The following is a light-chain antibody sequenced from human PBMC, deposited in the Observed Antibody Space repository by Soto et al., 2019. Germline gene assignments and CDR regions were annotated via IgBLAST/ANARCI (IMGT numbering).Light chain of an antibody. V-gene: IGKV3-11*01. CDR1: QSVDTY. CDR3: QGRSSGPPRYT. Sequence: EIWLTQSPATLSLSPGERTSLSCRASQSVDTYLAWYQQTTGQAPRLLIYDASNRATGVPARFSGSGSGTDLTLTICSLEPDDFARAHGQGRSSGPPRYTVSQGTRWEIK. CDR2: DAS. J-gene: IGKJ2*01.